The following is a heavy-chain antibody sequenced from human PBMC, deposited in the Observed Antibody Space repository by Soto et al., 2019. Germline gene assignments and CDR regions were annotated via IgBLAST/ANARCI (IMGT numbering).Heavy chain of an antibody. CDR3: ARHALRFIAAAGQSYYFDY. Sequence: PSETLSLTCTVSGGSISSYHWSWIRQPPGKGLEWIGYIYYSGSTNYNPSLKSRVTISVDTSKNQFSLKLSSVTAADTAVYYCARHALRFIAAAGQSYYFDYWGQGTLVTVSS. CDR2: IYYSGST. D-gene: IGHD6-13*01. CDR1: GGSISSYH. V-gene: IGHV4-59*08. J-gene: IGHJ4*02.